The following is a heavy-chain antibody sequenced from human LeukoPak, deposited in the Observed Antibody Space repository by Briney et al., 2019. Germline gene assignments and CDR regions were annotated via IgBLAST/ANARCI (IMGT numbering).Heavy chain of an antibody. CDR1: GFTFNGYA. J-gene: IGHJ1*01. D-gene: IGHD3-3*02. V-gene: IGHV3-23*01. Sequence: GGSLRLSCAASGFTFNGYAMNWVRQAPGKGLEWVSGVSGSGGVTYHAESVKGRFTISRDNSKNTLHLQMNSLRAEDTAVYYCATFLAIVTARDSLYFQHWGQGTLVTVSS. CDR3: ATFLAIVTARDSLYFQH. CDR2: VSGSGGVT.